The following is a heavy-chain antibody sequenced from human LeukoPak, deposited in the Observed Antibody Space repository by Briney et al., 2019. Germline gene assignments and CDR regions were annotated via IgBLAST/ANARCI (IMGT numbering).Heavy chain of an antibody. CDR3: ARQHLAVATIIDY. CDR2: IYYSGST. D-gene: IGHD5-12*01. Sequence: KPSETLSLTCTVSGGSISSSNYYWGWIRQPPGKGLEWIGSIYYSGSTYYNPSLKSRVTISVDTSKNQFSLKLSSVTAADTAVFYCARQHLAVATIIDYWGQGTLVTVSS. J-gene: IGHJ4*02. CDR1: GGSISSSNYY. V-gene: IGHV4-39*01.